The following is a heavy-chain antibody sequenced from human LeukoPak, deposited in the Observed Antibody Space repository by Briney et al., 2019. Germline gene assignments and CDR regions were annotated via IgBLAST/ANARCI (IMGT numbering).Heavy chain of an antibody. J-gene: IGHJ4*02. CDR2: INRNGGST. V-gene: IGHV3-20*01. Sequence: PGGSLRLSCAASGFTFDDYGMSWVRQAPGKGLEWVSGINRNGGSTGYADSVKGRFTISRDNAMNSLYLQMNSLRAEDTAVYHCAKVRSLGLTGYHIFDYWGQGTLATVSS. CDR3: AKVRSLGLTGYHIFDY. D-gene: IGHD3-9*01. CDR1: GFTFDDYG.